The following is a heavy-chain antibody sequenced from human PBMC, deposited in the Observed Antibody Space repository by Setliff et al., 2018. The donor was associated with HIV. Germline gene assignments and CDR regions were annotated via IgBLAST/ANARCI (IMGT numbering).Heavy chain of an antibody. Sequence: PSETLSLTCTVSGGSISSHYWSWIRQPPGKGLEWIGYIYYSGITNYNPSLKSRVTISVDTPKNQFSLKLSSVTAADAAVYYCARDRTDYNVLTGQNYYYYGMDVWGQGTTVTVSS. CDR2: IYYSGIT. CDR3: ARDRTDYNVLTGQNYYYYGMDV. D-gene: IGHD3-9*01. CDR1: GGSISSHY. V-gene: IGHV4-59*11. J-gene: IGHJ6*02.